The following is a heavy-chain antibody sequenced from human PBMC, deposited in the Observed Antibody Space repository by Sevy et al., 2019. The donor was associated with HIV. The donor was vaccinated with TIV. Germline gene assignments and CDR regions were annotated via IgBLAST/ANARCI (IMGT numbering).Heavy chain of an antibody. J-gene: IGHJ4*02. CDR1: GFTFRTYS. Sequence: GGSVRLCCAASGFTFRTYSMNWVRQAPGKGLEWLSSISDDSRYIYYSDSVKGRFTISRANAKNLLFLQMNNLRVEDTAIYYCARDFTIFGVVSGIDYWRQGNLVTVSS. CDR2: ISDDSRYI. D-gene: IGHD3-3*01. CDR3: ARDFTIFGVVSGIDY. V-gene: IGHV3-21*04.